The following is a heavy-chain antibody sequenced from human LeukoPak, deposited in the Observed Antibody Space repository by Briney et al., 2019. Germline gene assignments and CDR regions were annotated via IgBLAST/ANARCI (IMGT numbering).Heavy chain of an antibody. CDR2: IYHSGST. D-gene: IGHD2-15*01. CDR3: ARGGGSPHPYFDY. Sequence: SETLSLTCTVSGGSISSGGYYWSWIRQPPGKGLEWIGYIYHSGSTYYNPSLKSRVTISVDRSKNQFSLKLSSVTAADTAVYYCARGGGSPHPYFDYWGQGTLVTVSS. J-gene: IGHJ4*02. V-gene: IGHV4-30-2*01. CDR1: GGSISSGGYY.